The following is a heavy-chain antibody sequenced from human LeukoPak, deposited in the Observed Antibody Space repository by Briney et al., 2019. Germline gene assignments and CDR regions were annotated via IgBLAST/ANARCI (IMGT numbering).Heavy chain of an antibody. CDR3: ARAQGSATISGAIDY. CDR2: ISDSGGST. Sequence: GGPLRLSCSASGFPFSSYAMHWVRQAPGKGLEYVSAISDSGGSTYYADSVKGRFTISRDNSKNTLYLQMSSLRSEDTAVYYCARAQGSATISGAIDYWGQGTLVTVSS. J-gene: IGHJ4*02. CDR1: GFPFSSYA. D-gene: IGHD5-12*01. V-gene: IGHV3-64D*09.